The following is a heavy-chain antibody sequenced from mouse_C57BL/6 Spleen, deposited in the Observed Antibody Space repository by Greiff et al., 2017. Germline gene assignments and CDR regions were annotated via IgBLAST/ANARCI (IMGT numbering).Heavy chain of an antibody. J-gene: IGHJ3*01. D-gene: IGHD1-1*01. CDR3: ALTTVPPIAY. CDR2: ILPGSGST. Sequence: QVQLQQSGAELMKPAATVKLSCTATGYTFTGYWIEWVKQRPGHGLEWIGEILPGSGSTNDNEHFKSKATFTADTSSNTAYMQLSSLTTEDSAIYYCALTTVPPIAYWGQGTLVTVSA. V-gene: IGHV1-9*01. CDR1: GYTFTGYW.